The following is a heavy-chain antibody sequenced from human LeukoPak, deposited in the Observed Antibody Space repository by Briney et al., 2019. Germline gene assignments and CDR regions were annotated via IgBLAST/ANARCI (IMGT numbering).Heavy chain of an antibody. CDR1: GYTFTGYY. J-gene: IGHJ4*02. V-gene: IGHV1-2*02. CDR2: INPNSGDT. CDR3: ARGGWELLYFDY. D-gene: IGHD1-26*01. Sequence: ASVKVSCKASGYTFTGYYMHWVRQAPGQGLEWMGWINPNSGDTNYAQKFQSRVTMTRDTSISTAYMELSRLRSDDTAVYYCARGGWELLYFDYWGQGTLVTVSS.